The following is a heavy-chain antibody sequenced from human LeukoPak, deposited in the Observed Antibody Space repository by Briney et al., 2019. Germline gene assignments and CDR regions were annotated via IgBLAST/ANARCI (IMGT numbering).Heavy chain of an antibody. Sequence: GRSLRLSCAASGFTFSSYGMHWVRQAPGKGLEWVAVIWYDGSNKYYADSVKGRFTISRDNSKNTLYLQMNSLRAEDTAVYYCATGIAATPDYWGQGTLVTVPS. D-gene: IGHD6-13*01. V-gene: IGHV3-33*01. CDR2: IWYDGSNK. J-gene: IGHJ4*02. CDR3: ATGIAATPDY. CDR1: GFTFSSYG.